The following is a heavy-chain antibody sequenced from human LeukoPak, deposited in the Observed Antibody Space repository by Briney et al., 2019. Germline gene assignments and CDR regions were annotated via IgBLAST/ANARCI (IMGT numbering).Heavy chain of an antibody. CDR2: IYTSGST. Sequence: PSQTLSLTCTVSGGSISSGSYYWSWIRQPARKGLEWIGRIYTSGSTNYNPSPKSRVTISVDTSKNQFSLKLSSVTAADTAVYYCAREMVMVRGVEPFDYWGQGTLVTVSS. CDR3: AREMVMVRGVEPFDY. D-gene: IGHD3-10*01. V-gene: IGHV4-61*02. J-gene: IGHJ4*02. CDR1: GGSISSGSYY.